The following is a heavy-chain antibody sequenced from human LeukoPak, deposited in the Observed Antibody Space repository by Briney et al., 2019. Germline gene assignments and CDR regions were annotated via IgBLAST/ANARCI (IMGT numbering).Heavy chain of an antibody. J-gene: IGHJ3*02. Sequence: PSQTLSLTCTVSGGSISSGSYYWSWIRQPAGKGLEWIGRIYTSRSTNYNPSLKSRVTISVDTSKNQFSMKLSSVTAADTAVYYCARDRNYYDSSGYYTDAFDIWGQGTMVTVSS. V-gene: IGHV4-61*02. D-gene: IGHD3-22*01. CDR3: ARDRNYYDSSGYYTDAFDI. CDR2: IYTSRST. CDR1: GGSISSGSYY.